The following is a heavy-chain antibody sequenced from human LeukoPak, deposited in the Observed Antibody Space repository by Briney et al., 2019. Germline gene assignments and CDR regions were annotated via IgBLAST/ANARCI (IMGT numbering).Heavy chain of an antibody. CDR2: ISWNSGSI. J-gene: IGHJ4*02. V-gene: IGHV3-9*01. CDR3: AKVGTDLRIDY. CDR1: GFTFDDYA. Sequence: PGRSLRLSCAASGFTFDDYAMHWVRQAPGEGLEWVSGISWNSGSIGYADSVKGRFTISRDNAKNSLYLQMNSLRAEDTALYYCAKVGTDLRIDYWGQGTLVTVSS.